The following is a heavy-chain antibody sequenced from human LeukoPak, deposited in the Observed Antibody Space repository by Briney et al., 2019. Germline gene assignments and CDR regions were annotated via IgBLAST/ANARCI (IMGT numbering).Heavy chain of an antibody. CDR3: ARQYGGNADYFNY. V-gene: IGHV5-51*01. CDR1: GYIFTNYW. CDR2: IYPGDSGT. J-gene: IGHJ4*02. D-gene: IGHD4-23*01. Sequence: GESLKISCKGSGYIFTNYWIGWVRQMPGKGLEWMGIIYPGDSGTRYSPSFQGQVTISADKSITTAYLQWSSLKAPDTAMYYCARQYGGNADYFNYWGQGTLVTVSS.